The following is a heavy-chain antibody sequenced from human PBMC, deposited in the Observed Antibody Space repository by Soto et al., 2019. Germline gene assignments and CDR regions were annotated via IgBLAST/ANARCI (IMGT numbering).Heavy chain of an antibody. V-gene: IGHV1-69*06. CDR3: ARDEITMVRGPSHYYYGMDV. Sequence: QVQLVQSGAEVKKPGSSVKVSCKASGGTFSSYAISWVRQAPGQWLEWMGGIIPIFGTANYAQKFQGRVTITADKSTRTAYMELSSLRSEDTAVYYCARDEITMVRGPSHYYYGMDVGAKGPRSPSP. J-gene: IGHJ6*02. CDR2: IIPIFGTA. D-gene: IGHD3-10*01. CDR1: GGTFSSYA.